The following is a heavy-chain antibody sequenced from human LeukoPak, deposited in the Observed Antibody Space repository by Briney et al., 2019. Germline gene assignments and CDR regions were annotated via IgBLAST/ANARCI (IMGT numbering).Heavy chain of an antibody. J-gene: IGHJ4*02. Sequence: PGGSLRLSCAAYGFTFSSYSMNWVRQAPGKGLEWVSSISSSSSYIYYADSVKGRFTISRDNAKNSLYLQMNSLRAEDTAVYYCARDREFGDEWGPAAMFVMDPFDYGGQGTLVTVSS. CDR2: ISSSSSYI. D-gene: IGHD2-2*01. CDR1: GFTFSSYS. CDR3: ARDREFGDEWGPAAMFVMDPFDY. V-gene: IGHV3-21*01.